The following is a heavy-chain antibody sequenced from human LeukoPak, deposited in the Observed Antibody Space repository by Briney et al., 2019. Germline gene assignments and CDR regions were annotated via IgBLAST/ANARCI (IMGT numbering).Heavy chain of an antibody. D-gene: IGHD3-22*01. CDR1: GGTFSSYA. J-gene: IGHJ4*02. V-gene: IGHV1-18*01. CDR2: ISAYNGNT. CDR3: ARDAYYDSSGYYSSDY. Sequence: GASVKVSCKASGGTFSSYAISWVRQAPGQGLEWMGWISAYNGNTNYAQKLQGRVTMTTDTSTSTAYMELRSLRSDDTAVYYCARDAYYDSSGYYSSDYWGQGTLVTVSS.